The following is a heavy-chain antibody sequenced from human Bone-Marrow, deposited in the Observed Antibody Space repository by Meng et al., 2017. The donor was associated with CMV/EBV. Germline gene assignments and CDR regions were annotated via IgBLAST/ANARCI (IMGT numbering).Heavy chain of an antibody. D-gene: IGHD4-11*01. CDR3: AREPLTPMTTVTTNGMDV. J-gene: IGHJ6*02. V-gene: IGHV3-11*04. CDR2: ISSSGSTI. CDR1: GGSFSGYY. Sequence: LSLTCAVYGGSFSGYYWSWIRQPPGKGLEWVSYISSSGSTIYYADSVKGRFTISRDNAKNSLYLQMNSLRAEDTAVYYCAREPLTPMTTVTTNGMDVWGQGTTVTVSS.